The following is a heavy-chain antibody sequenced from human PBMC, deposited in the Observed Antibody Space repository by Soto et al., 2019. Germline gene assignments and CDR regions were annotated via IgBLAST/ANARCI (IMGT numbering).Heavy chain of an antibody. V-gene: IGHV3-15*01. CDR2: IKSKTDGGTT. Sequence: PRLSCAASGFTFSNAWMSWVRQAPGKGLEWVGRIKSKTDGGTTDYAAPVKGRFTISRDDSKNTLYLQMNSLKTEDTAVYYCTTDKKYYDSSGYDLWGQGTLVTVSS. CDR1: GFTFSNAW. D-gene: IGHD3-22*01. CDR3: TTDKKYYDSSGYDL. J-gene: IGHJ4*02.